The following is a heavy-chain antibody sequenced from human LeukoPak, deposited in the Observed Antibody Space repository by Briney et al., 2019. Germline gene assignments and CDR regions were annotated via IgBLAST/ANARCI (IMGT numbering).Heavy chain of an antibody. J-gene: IGHJ4*02. D-gene: IGHD3-22*01. CDR1: GFTFSSYE. Sequence: QTGGSLRLSCAASGFTFSSYEMNWVRQAPGKGLEWVSYISSSGSTIYYADSVKGRFTISRDNAKNSLYLQMNGLRAEDTAVYYCARETAYYYDSSGYSSWGQGTLVTVSS. V-gene: IGHV3-48*03. CDR2: ISSSGSTI. CDR3: ARETAYYYDSSGYSS.